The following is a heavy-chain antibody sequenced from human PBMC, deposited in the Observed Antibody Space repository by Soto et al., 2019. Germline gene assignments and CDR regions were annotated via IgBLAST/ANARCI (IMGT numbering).Heavy chain of an antibody. V-gene: IGHV1-46*01. CDR2: VNPSGGST. CDR1: GYTFTSYY. Sequence: GASVKVSCKASGYTFTSYYMHWVRQAPGQGLEWMGIVNPSGGSTSYAQKFQGRVTMTRDTSTSTVYMELSSLRSEDTAVYYCARLVTHALWFDPWGQGTLVTVSS. J-gene: IGHJ5*02. CDR3: ARLVTHALWFDP. D-gene: IGHD2-21*02.